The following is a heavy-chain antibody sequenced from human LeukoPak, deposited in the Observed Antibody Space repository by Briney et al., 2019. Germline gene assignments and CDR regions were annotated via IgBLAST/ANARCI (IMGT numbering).Heavy chain of an antibody. J-gene: IGHJ4*02. D-gene: IGHD6-19*01. CDR3: AREFDVAVAGPAFDY. CDR2: ISSSSSYI. V-gene: IGHV3-21*01. CDR1: GFTFSSYS. Sequence: PGGSLRLSCAASGFTFSSYSMNRVRQAPGKGLEWVSSISSSSSYIYYADSVKGRFTISRDNAKNSLYLQMNSLRAEDTAVYYCAREFDVAVAGPAFDYWGQGTLVTVSS.